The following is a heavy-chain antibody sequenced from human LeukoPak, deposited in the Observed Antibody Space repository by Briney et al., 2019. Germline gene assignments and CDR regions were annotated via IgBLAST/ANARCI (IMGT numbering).Heavy chain of an antibody. J-gene: IGHJ5*01. V-gene: IGHV3-48*03. CDR3: ARENWFDS. CDR2: ISGSGSTI. CDR1: GFTFSSYE. Sequence: GGSLRLSCAASGFTFSSYEMNWVRQAPGKGLQWVSYISGSGSTIWYADSVKGRFTISRDNAQNSLYLQMNSPRAEDTAVYYCARENWFDSWGQGTLVTVSS.